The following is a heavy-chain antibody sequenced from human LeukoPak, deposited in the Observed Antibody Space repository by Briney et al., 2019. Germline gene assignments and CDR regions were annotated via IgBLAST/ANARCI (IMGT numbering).Heavy chain of an antibody. CDR1: GFTFSNYV. V-gene: IGHV3-23*01. J-gene: IGHJ4*02. Sequence: PGGSLRLSCVASGFTFSNYVMAWVRQAPGKGLEYVSSIIGNGDSTYYAASVKGRFTISRDNSKNTLYLQMNSLRAEDTAIYYCAKGSKGTYDYWGQGTLVTVSS. CDR2: IIGNGDST. CDR3: AKGSKGTYDY.